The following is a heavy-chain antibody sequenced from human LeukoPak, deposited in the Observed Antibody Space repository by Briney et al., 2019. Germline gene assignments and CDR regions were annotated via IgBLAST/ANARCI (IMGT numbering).Heavy chain of an antibody. D-gene: IGHD6-19*01. CDR3: AKFEGATIPGWFNDY. J-gene: IGHJ4*02. CDR1: EFIFSDYA. V-gene: IGHV3-23*05. CDR2: IDKTTYPT. Sequence: PGGSLRLSCAASEFIFSDYAMGRVRQAPGKGLEWVSTIDKTTYPTFYADSVKGRFTISRDNSKNTLYLQMNSLRTEDMAVYFCAKFEGATIPGWFNDYWGQGILVTVSS.